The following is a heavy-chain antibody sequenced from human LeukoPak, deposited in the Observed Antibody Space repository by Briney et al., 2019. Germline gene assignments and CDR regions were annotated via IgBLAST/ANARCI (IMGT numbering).Heavy chain of an antibody. CDR2: INQDGSEK. D-gene: IGHD3-3*01. J-gene: IGHJ4*02. Sequence: PGGSLRLSCAASGFTFSNYWMHWVRQAPGKGLEWVANINQDGSEKYYVGSVKGRFSISRDNAKNSVYLQMNSLRAEDTAVYYCARALSAWGQGTLVTVSS. CDR1: GFTFSNYW. V-gene: IGHV3-7*03. CDR3: ARALSA.